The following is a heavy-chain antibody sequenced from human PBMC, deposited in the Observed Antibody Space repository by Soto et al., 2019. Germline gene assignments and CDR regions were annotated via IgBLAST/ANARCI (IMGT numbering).Heavy chain of an antibody. CDR2: VSYDGSKQ. D-gene: IGHD3-22*01. Sequence: QVQLVESGGGVVRPGRSLRVSCAASGFTFSNYAMDWVRQAPGKGLEWVAVVSYDGSKQFYADSVEGRFTISRDSSKSTLYLHMDNLRHEDTAVYYCARDRVYYYDNSGYYNFDYWGQGTLVTVSS. V-gene: IGHV3-30-3*01. J-gene: IGHJ4*02. CDR1: GFTFSNYA. CDR3: ARDRVYYYDNSGYYNFDY.